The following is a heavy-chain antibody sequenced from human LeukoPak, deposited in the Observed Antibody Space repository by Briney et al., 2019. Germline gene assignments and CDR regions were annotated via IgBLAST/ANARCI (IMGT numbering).Heavy chain of an antibody. D-gene: IGHD1-26*01. Sequence: LETLSLTCTVPGGSVSSGSYYWSWIRQPPGKGLEWIGYIYYSGSTNYNPSLKSRVTISVDTSKNQFSLKLSSVTAADTAVYYCARVIATASYYFDYWGQGTLVTVSS. V-gene: IGHV4-61*01. J-gene: IGHJ4*02. CDR3: ARVIATASYYFDY. CDR2: IYYSGST. CDR1: GGSVSSGSYY.